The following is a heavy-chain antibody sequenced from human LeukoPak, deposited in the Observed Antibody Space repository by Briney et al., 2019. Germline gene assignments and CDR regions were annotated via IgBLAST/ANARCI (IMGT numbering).Heavy chain of an antibody. Sequence: SETLSLTCAVYGGSFSDYYWSWIRQPPGKGLEWIGEINHSGTTHYNPSLKSRVTISVDTSKNQFSLRLSSVTAADTAVYYCARDWGSSWYNDYWGQGTLVTVSS. J-gene: IGHJ4*02. D-gene: IGHD6-13*01. V-gene: IGHV4-34*01. CDR1: GGSFSDYY. CDR2: INHSGTT. CDR3: ARDWGSSWYNDY.